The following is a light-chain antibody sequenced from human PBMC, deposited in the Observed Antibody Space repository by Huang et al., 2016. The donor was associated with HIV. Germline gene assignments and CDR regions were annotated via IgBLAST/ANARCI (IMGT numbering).Light chain of an antibody. CDR2: GAS. CDR3: QQYGSSPPTT. Sequence: EVVLTQSPGTLSLSPGVRATLSCRAGQSVSSSYLPWYHQKPGQATRLLIHGASSRATGIPDRFSGRGSGTDFTLTISRLEPEDFAVYYCQQYGSSPPTTFGQGTRLEIK. V-gene: IGKV3-20*01. J-gene: IGKJ5*01. CDR1: QSVSSSY.